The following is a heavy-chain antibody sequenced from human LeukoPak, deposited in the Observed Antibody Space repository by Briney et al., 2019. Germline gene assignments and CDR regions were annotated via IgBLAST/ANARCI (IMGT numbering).Heavy chain of an antibody. Sequence: SETLSLTCAVYGGSFSGYYWSWIRQPPGKGLEWIGEINHSGSTNYNPSLKSRVTISVDTSKNQFSLKLSSVTAADTAVYYCASAGSPYSSSWYEDYWGQGTLVTVSS. CDR2: INHSGST. J-gene: IGHJ4*02. V-gene: IGHV4-34*01. CDR3: ASAGSPYSSSWYEDY. D-gene: IGHD6-13*01. CDR1: GGSFSGYY.